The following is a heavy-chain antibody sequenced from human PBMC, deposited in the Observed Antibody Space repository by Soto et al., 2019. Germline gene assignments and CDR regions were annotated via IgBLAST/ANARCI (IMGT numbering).Heavy chain of an antibody. CDR2: ISSISTYI. Sequence: GGSLRLSFAASGFTFSNYGMNWVRQAPGKGLEWVSSISSISTYIYYAVSVKGRFTITRDNAKSSLYLQMNSLRAEDTAAYYCARDDDLDGYLGWGQGTLVTVSS. V-gene: IGHV3-21*01. D-gene: IGHD5-12*01. CDR3: ARDDDLDGYLG. CDR1: GFTFSNYG. J-gene: IGHJ4*01.